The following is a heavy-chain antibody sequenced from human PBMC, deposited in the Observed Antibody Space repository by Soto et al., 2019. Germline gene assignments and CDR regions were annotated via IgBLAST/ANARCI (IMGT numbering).Heavy chain of an antibody. Sequence: PSETLSLTCAVSGGSLSGYYWSWIRQPPGKGLEWIGEVNDSGSTNYSPSLKSRVTISVDTSKNQFSLKLSSVTAVDTAVYYCARGDLMTHDYWGQGTLVTVSS. CDR2: VNDSGST. J-gene: IGHJ4*02. V-gene: IGHV4-34*01. CDR1: GGSLSGYY. CDR3: ARGDLMTHDY.